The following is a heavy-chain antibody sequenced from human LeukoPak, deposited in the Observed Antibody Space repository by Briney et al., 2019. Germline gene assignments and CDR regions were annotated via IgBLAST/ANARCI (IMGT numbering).Heavy chain of an antibody. CDR2: ISSSSSYI. J-gene: IGHJ4*02. CDR1: GFTFSTYG. Sequence: PGGSLRLSCATSGFTFSTYGMSWVRQAPGKGLEWVSSISSSSSYIYYADSVKGRFTISRDNAKNSLYLQMNSLRAEDTAVYYCARDRHSDYWGQGTLVTVSS. CDR3: ARDRHSDY. D-gene: IGHD3-3*02. V-gene: IGHV3-21*01.